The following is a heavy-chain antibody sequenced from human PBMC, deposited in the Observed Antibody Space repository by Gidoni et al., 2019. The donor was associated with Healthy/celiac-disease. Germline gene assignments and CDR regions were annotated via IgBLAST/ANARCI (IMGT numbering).Heavy chain of an antibody. CDR3: AKGFGDGYNYASDY. CDR1: GFTFDDYT. Sequence: EVQLVESGGVVVQHGGSRRLSCAAYGFTFDDYTMHWVRQAQGKGLEWVSLISWDGGITYYAYSVKGRFTISRDNSKNSLYLQMNSLRTEDTALYYCAKGFGDGYNYASDYCGQGTLVTVSS. D-gene: IGHD5-12*01. CDR2: ISWDGGIT. J-gene: IGHJ4*02. V-gene: IGHV3-43*01.